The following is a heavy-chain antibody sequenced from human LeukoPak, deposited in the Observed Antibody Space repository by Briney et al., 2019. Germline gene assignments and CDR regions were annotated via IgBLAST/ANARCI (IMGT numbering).Heavy chain of an antibody. CDR3: ARIRMAAIGDY. CDR2: INHSGST. Sequence: SETLSLTCAVYGGSFSGYYWSWIRQPPGKGLEWIGEINHSGSTNYNPSLKSRVTISVDTSKNQFSLKLSSVTAADTAVYYCARIRMAAIGDYWGRGTLVTVSS. V-gene: IGHV4-34*01. J-gene: IGHJ4*02. D-gene: IGHD6-25*01. CDR1: GGSFSGYY.